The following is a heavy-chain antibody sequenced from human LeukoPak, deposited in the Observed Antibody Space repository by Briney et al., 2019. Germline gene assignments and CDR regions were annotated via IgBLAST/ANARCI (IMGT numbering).Heavy chain of an antibody. Sequence: SETLSLTCAVYGGSFSGYYWSWIHQPPGKGREWIGEINLSGSTNENPSLKSRVTISVDTSKNQFSLKLSSVTAADTAVYYCARRPSITIFGVVIFYYFDYWGQGTLVTVSS. CDR2: INLSGST. J-gene: IGHJ4*02. V-gene: IGHV4-34*01. D-gene: IGHD3-3*01. CDR3: ARRPSITIFGVVIFYYFDY. CDR1: GGSFSGYY.